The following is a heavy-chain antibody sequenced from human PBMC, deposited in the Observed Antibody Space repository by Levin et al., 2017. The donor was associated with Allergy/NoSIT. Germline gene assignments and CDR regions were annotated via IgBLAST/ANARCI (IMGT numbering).Heavy chain of an antibody. CDR2: ISSSGITI. J-gene: IGHJ5*02. CDR1: GFTFSSYE. V-gene: IGHV3-48*03. D-gene: IGHD2-2*01. Sequence: GGSLRLSCAASGFTFSSYEMNWVRQAPGKGLEWVSYISSSGITIYYADSVKGRFTISRDNAKNSLYLQMNSLRAEDTAVYYCAAPWGYCSSTSCGDNQGPPDLWGQGTLVTVSS. CDR3: AAPWGYCSSTSCGDNQGPPDL.